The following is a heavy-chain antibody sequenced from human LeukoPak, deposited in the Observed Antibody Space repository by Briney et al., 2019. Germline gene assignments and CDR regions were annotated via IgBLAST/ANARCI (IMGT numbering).Heavy chain of an antibody. CDR2: IYSGGST. V-gene: IGHV3-53*05. J-gene: IGHJ3*02. Sequence: PGGSLRLSCAASGFTVSSNYMSWVRQAPGKGLEWVSVIYSGGSTYYADSVKGRFTISRDNSKNTLYLQMNSLRAEDTAVYYCAKVGGWPLVDTAMADAFDIWGQGTMVTVSS. CDR1: GFTVSSNY. D-gene: IGHD5-18*01. CDR3: AKVGGWPLVDTAMADAFDI.